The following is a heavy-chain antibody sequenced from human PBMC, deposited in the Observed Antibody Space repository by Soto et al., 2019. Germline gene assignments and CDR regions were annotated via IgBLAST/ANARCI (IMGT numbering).Heavy chain of an antibody. V-gene: IGHV3-15*01. Sequence: EVQLVESGGGLVKPGGSLRVSCAATGFTFTSAWMNWVRQAPGKGLEWVGRIKSKNDGGTTDYAAPVKGRFTISRDDSKNTLYLQMNNLETEDTAVYYCTTDFQSFLPFVDLGIHAPAQDGFDIWGQGTMVTVCS. CDR1: GFTFTSAW. J-gene: IGHJ3*02. D-gene: IGHD3-10*01. CDR3: TTDFQSFLPFVDLGIHAPAQDGFDI. CDR2: IKSKNDGGTT.